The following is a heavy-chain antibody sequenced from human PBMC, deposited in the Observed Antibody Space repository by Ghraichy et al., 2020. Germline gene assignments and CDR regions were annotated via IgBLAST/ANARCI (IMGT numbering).Heavy chain of an antibody. CDR2: ISGSGGNT. CDR1: GFTFSTYA. D-gene: IGHD1-26*01. V-gene: IGHV3-23*01. J-gene: IGHJ4*02. CDR3: AKLIVGVTSLNY. Sequence: GGSLRLSCAASGFTFSTYAMSWVRQAPGKGLEWVSGISGSGGNTYYADSVKGRFTISRDNSKNTLYLQMNSLRAEDTAVYYCAKLIVGVTSLNYWGQGTLVTVSS.